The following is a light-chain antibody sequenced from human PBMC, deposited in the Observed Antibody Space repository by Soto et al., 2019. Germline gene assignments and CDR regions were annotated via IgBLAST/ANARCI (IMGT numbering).Light chain of an antibody. Sequence: QSALTQPPSASGSHGQSVTISCTGTSSDVGASKYVSWYQQHPGKAPKLIIYELSQRPSGVPDRFSGSKSGNTASLTVSGLQTEDEADYYCSAYAGSNAVFGTGTKLTVL. J-gene: IGLJ1*01. CDR1: SSDVGASKY. CDR2: ELS. V-gene: IGLV2-8*01. CDR3: SAYAGSNAV.